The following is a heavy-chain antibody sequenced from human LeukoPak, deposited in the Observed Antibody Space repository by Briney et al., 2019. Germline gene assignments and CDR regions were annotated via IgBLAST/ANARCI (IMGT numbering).Heavy chain of an antibody. CDR3: ARGGDWYQLLLYPWFDP. CDR2: INHSGST. D-gene: IGHD2-2*01. Sequence: SETLSLTCAVYRGSFSGYYWSWIRQPPGKGLEWIGEINHSGSTNYNPSLKSRVTISVDTSKNQFSLKLSSVTAADTAVYYCARGGDWYQLLLYPWFDPWGQGTLVTVSS. CDR1: RGSFSGYY. J-gene: IGHJ5*02. V-gene: IGHV4-34*01.